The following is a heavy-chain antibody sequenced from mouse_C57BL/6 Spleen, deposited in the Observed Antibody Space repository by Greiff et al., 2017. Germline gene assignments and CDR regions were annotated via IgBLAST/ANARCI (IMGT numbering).Heavy chain of an antibody. CDR2: IRLKYDNYAP. CDR1: GFTFSNYW. Sequence: EVKLMGSGGGLVQPGGSMKLSCVASGFTFSNYWMNWVRQSPEKGLEWVAQIRLKYDNYAPHYAESVKGRFSSSRYDSKSMVYRQMNNLRAEDTGIYYCTGSYYYGSSPWYFDDWGTGTTVTVSS. J-gene: IGHJ1*03. D-gene: IGHD1-1*01. V-gene: IGHV6-3*01. CDR3: TGSYYYGSSPWYFDD.